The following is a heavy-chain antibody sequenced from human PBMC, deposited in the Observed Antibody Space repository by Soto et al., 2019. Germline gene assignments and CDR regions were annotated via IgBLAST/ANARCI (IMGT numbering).Heavy chain of an antibody. D-gene: IGHD5-12*01. V-gene: IGHV1-58*01. Sequence: QMQLVQSGPEVKEPGTSVKVSCKASGFTFSNSAVQWVRQARGERLEWIGWIVVGSGNTNYAQKLQERVTIIRDMSTSTAYMELSSLRSEDTAVYYCAARSGATRGYYYTDVWGEGTTVTVSS. J-gene: IGHJ6*03. CDR1: GFTFSNSA. CDR3: AARSGATRGYYYTDV. CDR2: IVVGSGNT.